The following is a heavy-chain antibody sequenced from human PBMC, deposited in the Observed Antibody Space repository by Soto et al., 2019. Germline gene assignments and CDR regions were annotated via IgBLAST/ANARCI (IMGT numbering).Heavy chain of an antibody. Sequence: GPVKGSRQGSGFPLFHSVISLVAEAPGKGPEWMRWISAYNGNTNYAQKLQGRVTMTADTSTSTAYMELRSLRSDDTAVYYCARFSNPSGYSYGYWFDPWGQGTLVTVSS. V-gene: IGHV1-18*01. CDR1: GFPLFHSV. CDR3: ARFSNPSGYSYGYWFDP. CDR2: ISAYNGNT. D-gene: IGHD5-18*01. J-gene: IGHJ5*02.